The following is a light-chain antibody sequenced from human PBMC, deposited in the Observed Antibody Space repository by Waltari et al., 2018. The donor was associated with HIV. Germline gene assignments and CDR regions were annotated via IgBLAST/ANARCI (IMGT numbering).Light chain of an antibody. CDR2: RSN. Sequence: QSVLTQPPSASGIPGQRVTISCSGSSSNIGSNYVYWYQQLPGTAPKLLIYRSNQRPSGVPGRFSGSKSGTSASLAISGLRSEDEADYYCAAWDDSLSGHVVFGGGTKLTVL. CDR1: SSNIGSNY. CDR3: AAWDDSLSGHVV. J-gene: IGLJ2*01. V-gene: IGLV1-47*01.